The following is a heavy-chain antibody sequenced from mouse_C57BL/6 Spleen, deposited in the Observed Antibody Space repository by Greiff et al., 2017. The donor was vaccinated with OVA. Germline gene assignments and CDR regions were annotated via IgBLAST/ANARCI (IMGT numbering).Heavy chain of an antibody. CDR3: AREGGNYFDY. CDR2: INYDGSST. D-gene: IGHD1-1*02. V-gene: IGHV5-16*01. Sequence: EVQLVESEGGLVQPGSSMKLSCTASGFTFSDYYMAWVRQVPEKGLEWVANINYDGSSTYYLDSLKSRFIISRDNVKNILYLQMSSLKSEDTATYYCAREGGNYFDYWGQGTTLTVSS. J-gene: IGHJ2*01. CDR1: GFTFSDYY.